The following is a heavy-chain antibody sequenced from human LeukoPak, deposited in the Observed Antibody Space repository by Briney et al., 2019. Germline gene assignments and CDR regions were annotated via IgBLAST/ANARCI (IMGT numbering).Heavy chain of an antibody. D-gene: IGHD3-22*01. CDR3: ARSASYYDSSGYGGLFDY. J-gene: IGHJ4*02. Sequence: SETLSLTCTVSGGSISSYYWSWIRQPAGKGLEWIGRIYTSGSTNYNPSLKSRVTISVDTSKNQFSLKLSSVTAADTAVYYCARSASYYDSSGYGGLFDYWGQGTLVTVSS. V-gene: IGHV4-4*07. CDR2: IYTSGST. CDR1: GGSISSYY.